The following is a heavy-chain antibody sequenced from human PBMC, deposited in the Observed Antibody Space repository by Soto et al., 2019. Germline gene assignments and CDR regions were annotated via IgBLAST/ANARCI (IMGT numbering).Heavy chain of an antibody. CDR1: GGTFSSYT. D-gene: IGHD1-26*01. Sequence: QVQLVQSGAEVKKPGSSVKVSCKASGGTFSSYTISWVRQAPGQGLEWMGRIIPILGIANYAQKFQGRVXSXAXXATSTAYMELSSLRSEDTAVYYGAREPIVGATIDYWGQGTLVTVSS. J-gene: IGHJ4*02. CDR2: IIPILGIA. CDR3: AREPIVGATIDY. V-gene: IGHV1-69*08.